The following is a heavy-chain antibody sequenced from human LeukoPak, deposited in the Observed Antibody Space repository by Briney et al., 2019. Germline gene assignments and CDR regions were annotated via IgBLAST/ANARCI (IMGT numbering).Heavy chain of an antibody. CDR1: GYTFTSYA. D-gene: IGHD6-6*01. CDR2: MNPNSGNT. J-gene: IGHJ6*03. V-gene: IGHV1-8*03. CDR3: ARGGIAARPYYYYYMDV. Sequence: EASVKVSCKASGYTFTSYAMNWVRQAPGQGLEWMGWMNPNSGNTGYAQKFQGRVTITRNTSISTAYMELSSLRSEDTAVYYCARGGIAARPYYYYYMDVWGKGTTVTVSS.